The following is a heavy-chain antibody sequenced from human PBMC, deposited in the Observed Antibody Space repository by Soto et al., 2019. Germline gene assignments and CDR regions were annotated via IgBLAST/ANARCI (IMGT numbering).Heavy chain of an antibody. CDR1: GGSISIGGYY. Sequence: KTSETLSLTCTVSGGSISIGGYYWSWIRQHPGKGLEWIGYIYYSGSTYYNPSLKSRVNISVDTSKNQFSLKMSSVTAADTAVYYCARAQIAMAPFEFWGQGTPVTLSX. CDR3: ARAQIAMAPFEF. D-gene: IGHD5-18*01. V-gene: IGHV4-31*03. J-gene: IGHJ4*02. CDR2: IYYSGST.